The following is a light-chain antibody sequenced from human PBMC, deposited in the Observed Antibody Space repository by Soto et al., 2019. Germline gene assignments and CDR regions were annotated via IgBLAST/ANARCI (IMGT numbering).Light chain of an antibody. J-gene: IGKJ4*01. V-gene: IGKV3-11*01. Sequence: EIVLTQSPATLSLSPGETATLSCRASQSVSSSLAWYQQKPGQTPRLLIYDASNRATGISARFSGSGSGTAFTLTVSSLEPEDFAVYSCQQRSSWPRTFGGGTKVEIK. CDR3: QQRSSWPRT. CDR1: QSVSSS. CDR2: DAS.